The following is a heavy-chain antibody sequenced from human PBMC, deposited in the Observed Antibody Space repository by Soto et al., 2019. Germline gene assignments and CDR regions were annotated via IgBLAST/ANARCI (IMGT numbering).Heavy chain of an antibody. D-gene: IGHD3-10*01. CDR1: GGTFNTYA. J-gene: IGHJ4*02. CDR2: ISPMSGAA. V-gene: IGHV1-69*19. Sequence: QVQLVQSGAAMKKPGSSVKVSCQSSGGTFNTYAMNWVRQAPGQGPEWMGDISPMSGAANYAPKFQGRVTIPADESTGTSYMQLSTLTSEDTALYFCAREVQVHTPAFVYWGQGTLVTVSS. CDR3: AREVQVHTPAFVY.